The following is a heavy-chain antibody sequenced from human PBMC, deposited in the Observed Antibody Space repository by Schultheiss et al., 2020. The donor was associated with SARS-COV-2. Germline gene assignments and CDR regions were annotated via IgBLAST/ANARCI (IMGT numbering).Heavy chain of an antibody. CDR3: VGPYRVRLDY. CDR2: IYSGGNT. D-gene: IGHD4-11*01. V-gene: IGHV4-39*07. CDR1: GGSINNDNWW. J-gene: IGHJ4*02. Sequence: SETLSLTCAVSGGSINNDNWWFSWVRQPPGKGLEWLGSIYSGGNTYYNWSLRSRLTISVDTSKNQVSLTVNSVTAADTAVYHCVGPYRVRLDYWGQGILVTVSS.